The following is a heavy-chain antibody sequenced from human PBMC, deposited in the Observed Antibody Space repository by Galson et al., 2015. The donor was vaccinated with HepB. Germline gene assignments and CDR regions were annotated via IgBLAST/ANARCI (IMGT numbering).Heavy chain of an antibody. V-gene: IGHV4-34*01. CDR1: TGSFSGYY. J-gene: IGHJ5*02. CDR2: INHSGST. CDR3: ARDAYYGGSGVGNWFDP. Sequence: LSLTCAVYTGSFSGYYWTWVRQSPGKGLEWVGQINHSGSTSYNPSLKSRVSISVDTSKNQFSLKLSSVTAAVTAMYFCARDAYYGGSGVGNWFDPWGQGTLVTVSS. D-gene: IGHD4-23*01.